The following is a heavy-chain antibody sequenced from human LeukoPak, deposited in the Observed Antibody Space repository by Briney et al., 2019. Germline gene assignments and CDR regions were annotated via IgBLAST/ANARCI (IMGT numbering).Heavy chain of an antibody. CDR3: ARDASWD. Sequence: GGAPRVSRAAPRFTFSSYTMYWVRQALGKGLEWVAIILYDGSNKYYTDSLKGRFTISTDNSRNTLYLEMNSLRAEDTAVYYCARDASWDWGQGTLVTVSS. CDR2: ILYDGSNK. J-gene: IGHJ4*02. CDR1: RFTFSSYT. D-gene: IGHD7-27*01. V-gene: IGHV3-30-3*01.